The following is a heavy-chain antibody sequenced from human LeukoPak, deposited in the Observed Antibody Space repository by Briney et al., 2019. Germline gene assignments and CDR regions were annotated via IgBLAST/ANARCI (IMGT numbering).Heavy chain of an antibody. D-gene: IGHD3-10*01. CDR1: GYSISSGYY. J-gene: IGHJ6*03. CDR3: AREIWFGERDYYYYYYMDV. Sequence: SETLSLTCTVSGYSISSGYYWGWIRQPPGKGLEWIGSIYHSGSTNYNPSLKSRVTISVDTSKNQFSLKLSSVTAADTAVYYCAREIWFGERDYYYYYYMDVWGKGTTVTVSS. V-gene: IGHV4-38-2*02. CDR2: IYHSGST.